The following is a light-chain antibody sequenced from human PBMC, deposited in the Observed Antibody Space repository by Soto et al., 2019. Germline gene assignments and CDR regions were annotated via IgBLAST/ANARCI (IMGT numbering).Light chain of an antibody. J-gene: IGKJ4*01. CDR1: QSISSY. CDR3: QQSYSTPLT. CDR2: AAS. Sequence: DIQITHSPSSLSASLGDRVTITCRASQSISSYLNWYQQKPGKAPKLLIYAASSLQSGVPSRFSGSGSGTDFTLTISSLQPEDFATYYCQQSYSTPLTFGGGTKVDIK. V-gene: IGKV1-39*01.